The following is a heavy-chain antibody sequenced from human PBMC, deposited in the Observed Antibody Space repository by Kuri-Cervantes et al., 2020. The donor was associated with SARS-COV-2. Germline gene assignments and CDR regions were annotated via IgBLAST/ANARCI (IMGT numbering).Heavy chain of an antibody. J-gene: IGHJ4*02. D-gene: IGHD6-19*01. CDR1: GYTFTSYY. V-gene: IGHV1-46*01. Sequence: ASVKVSCKASGYTFTSYYMHWVRQAPGQGLEWMGIINPSGGSTSYAQKFQGRATMTRDTSTSTVYMELSRLRSDDTAVYYCAREYSSGWSTTNYFDYWGQGTLVTVSS. CDR2: INPSGGST. CDR3: AREYSSGWSTTNYFDY.